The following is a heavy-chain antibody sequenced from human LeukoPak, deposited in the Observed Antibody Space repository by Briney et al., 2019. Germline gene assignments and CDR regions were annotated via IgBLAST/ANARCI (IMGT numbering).Heavy chain of an antibody. V-gene: IGHV3-23*01. D-gene: IGHD6-13*01. CDR3: ASRDPVPYSSCWYSLDY. J-gene: IGHJ4*02. CDR2: ISGSGGST. Sequence: GGSLRLSCAASGFTFSSYAMSWVRQAPGKGLEWVSSISGSGGSTYYADSVKGRFTVSRDNSNDTLHLEMSSLTRDDTAMYYCASRDPVPYSSCWYSLDYWGQGTLVTVSS. CDR1: GFTFSSYA.